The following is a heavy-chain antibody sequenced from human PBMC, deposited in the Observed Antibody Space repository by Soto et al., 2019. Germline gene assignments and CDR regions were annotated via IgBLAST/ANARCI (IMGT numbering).Heavy chain of an antibody. J-gene: IGHJ4*02. CDR2: ISYDGSNK. Sequence: QVQLVESGGGVVQPGRSLTLSCAASDFTFSSYGIHWVRQAPGKGLEWEAVISYDGSNKQYGDSVKGRFTMSRDNSKNTVHLQMNSLRVEDTAVYYCAKDTYYHDSSGYYVFDYWGQGTLVTVSS. V-gene: IGHV3-30*18. D-gene: IGHD3-22*01. CDR1: DFTFSSYG. CDR3: AKDTYYHDSSGYYVFDY.